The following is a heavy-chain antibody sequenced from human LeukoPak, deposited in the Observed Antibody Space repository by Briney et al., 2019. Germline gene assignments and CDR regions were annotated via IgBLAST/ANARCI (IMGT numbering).Heavy chain of an antibody. Sequence: GASVKVSCKVSGYTLTELSMHWVRQATGQGLEWMGWMNPISGNTGSAQKFQGRVSMTRNNPIGTAYMELSSLRSEDTAVYYCARVGYDSSGYYLHDYWGQGTLVTVSS. D-gene: IGHD3-22*01. J-gene: IGHJ4*02. CDR2: MNPISGNT. V-gene: IGHV1-8*01. CDR3: ARVGYDSSGYYLHDY. CDR1: GYTLTELS.